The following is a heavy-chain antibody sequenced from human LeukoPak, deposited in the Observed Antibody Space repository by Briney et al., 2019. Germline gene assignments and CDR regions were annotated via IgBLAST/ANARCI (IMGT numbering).Heavy chain of an antibody. CDR3: XXPSGYDLFVWVH. D-gene: IGHD5-12*01. J-gene: IGHJ4*02. CDR1: GXXXXXXX. V-gene: IGHV3-23*01. Sequence: TGGSLRLSCAXXGXXXXXXXXXXXXXAXXXXXXXVXXXGGSCXXXFFAXSVEGRFNISRDNSENTVYLQMNSLRAEDTALYXCXXPSGYDLFVWVHWGQGTLVTVSS. CDR2: XGGSCXXX.